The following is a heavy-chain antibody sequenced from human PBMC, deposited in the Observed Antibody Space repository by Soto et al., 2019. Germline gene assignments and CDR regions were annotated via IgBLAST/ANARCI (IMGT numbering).Heavy chain of an antibody. J-gene: IGHJ6*02. Sequence: PGESLKISCKGSGDSFTSYWIGWVRQMPGKGLEWMGIIYPGDSDTRYSPSFQGQVTISADKSISTAYLQWSSLKASDTAMYYGARTSGAGKYYYGMDVWGRGNTVTVSS. CDR2: IYPGDSDT. V-gene: IGHV5-51*01. CDR1: GDSFTSYW. D-gene: IGHD6-13*01. CDR3: ARTSGAGKYYYGMDV.